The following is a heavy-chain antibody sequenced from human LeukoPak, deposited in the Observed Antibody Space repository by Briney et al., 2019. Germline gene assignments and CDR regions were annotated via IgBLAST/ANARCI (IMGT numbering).Heavy chain of an antibody. CDR3: AKDSFTVVRGVGSDDGFAV. D-gene: IGHD3-10*01. V-gene: IGHV3-23*01. CDR1: GFTFATYG. J-gene: IGHJ3*01. CDR2: AGESVHTT. Sequence: GGSLRLSCAASGFTFATYGISWVRQAPGKGLEWVSVAGESVHTTHYADSVKGRFIISRDNSKNTVHLQMNSLRAEDTAVYYCAKDSFTVVRGVGSDDGFAVWGQGTLVTVSS.